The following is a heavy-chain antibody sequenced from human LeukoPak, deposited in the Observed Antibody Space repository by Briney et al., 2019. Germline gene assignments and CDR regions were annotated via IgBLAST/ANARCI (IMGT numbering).Heavy chain of an antibody. D-gene: IGHD6-19*01. J-gene: IGHJ4*02. V-gene: IGHV4-39*07. CDR2: INHSGST. CDR3: ARNFWTVRGIAVAGSGFDY. CDR1: GGSISSTSYY. Sequence: SETLSLTCTVSGGSISSTSYYWSWIRQPPGKGLEWIGEINHSGSTNYNPSLKSRVTISVDTSKNQFSLKLSSVTAADTAVYYCARNFWTVRGIAVAGSGFDYWGQGTLVTASS.